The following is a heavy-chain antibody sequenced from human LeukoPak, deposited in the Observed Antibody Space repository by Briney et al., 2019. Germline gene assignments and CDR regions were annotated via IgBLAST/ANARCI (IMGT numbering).Heavy chain of an antibody. CDR3: AKGERDYVWGSYRFYYFDY. D-gene: IGHD3-16*02. CDR2: ISWNSGSI. J-gene: IGHJ4*02. Sequence: GGSLRLSWAASGFTFDDYAMHWVREAPGKGLEWVSGISWNSGSIGYADSVKGRFTISRDNAKNSLYLQMNSLRAEDTALYYCAKGERDYVWGSYRFYYFDYWGQGTLVTVSS. V-gene: IGHV3-9*01. CDR1: GFTFDDYA.